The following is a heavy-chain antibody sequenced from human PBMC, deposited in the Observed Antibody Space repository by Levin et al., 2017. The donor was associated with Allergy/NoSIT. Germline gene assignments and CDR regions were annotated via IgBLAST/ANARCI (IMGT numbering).Heavy chain of an antibody. CDR1: GFTFNTYN. D-gene: IGHD3-9*01. V-gene: IGHV3-48*01. Sequence: GASVKVSCAASGFTFNTYNMNWVRQAPGKGLEWVSYISSSSDTIYYADSVKGRFTISRDNAKNSLYLQMNSLRADDTAVYYCAVLRYFDWFDYWGQGALVAVSS. CDR3: AVLRYFDWFDY. J-gene: IGHJ4*02. CDR2: ISSSSDTI.